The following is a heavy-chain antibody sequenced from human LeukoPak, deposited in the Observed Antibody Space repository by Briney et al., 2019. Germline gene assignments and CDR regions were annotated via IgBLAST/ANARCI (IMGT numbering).Heavy chain of an antibody. D-gene: IGHD4-11*01. V-gene: IGHV3-21*01. J-gene: IGHJ3*02. CDR1: GFTFSSYS. Sequence: GGSLRLSCAASGFTFSSYSMNWVRQAPGKGLEWVSSISSSSSYIYYADSVRGRFTISRDNAKNSLYLQMNSLIAEDTAVYYCARDSPKTTVTTGAFDIWGQGTMVTVSS. CDR3: ARDSPKTTVTTGAFDI. CDR2: ISSSSSYI.